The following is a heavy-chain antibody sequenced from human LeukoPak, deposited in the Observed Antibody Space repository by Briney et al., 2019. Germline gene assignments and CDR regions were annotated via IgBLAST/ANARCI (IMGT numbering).Heavy chain of an antibody. D-gene: IGHD3-9*01. V-gene: IGHV3-66*01. CDR1: RFTVNSNY. Sequence: GGSLRLSCGASRFTVNSNYMSWVRQAPGKGLEWVSVIYSGGSTYYADPVKGRFTISRDNSKNTLYLQMNSLRAKDTAVYYCARGHGYDILTGYWFDPWGQGTLVTVSS. CDR2: IYSGGST. J-gene: IGHJ5*02. CDR3: ARGHGYDILTGYWFDP.